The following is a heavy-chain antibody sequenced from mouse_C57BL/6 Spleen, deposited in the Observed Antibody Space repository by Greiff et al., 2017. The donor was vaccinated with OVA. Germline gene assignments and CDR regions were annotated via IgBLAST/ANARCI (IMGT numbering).Heavy chain of an antibody. J-gene: IGHJ4*01. CDR2: IWTGGGT. CDR1: GFSLTSYA. V-gene: IGHV2-9-1*01. D-gene: IGHD2-4*01. Sequence: VKLQESGPGLVAPSQSLSITCTVSGFSLTSYAISWVRQPPGKGLEWLGVIWTGGGTNYNSALKSRQSISKDNSKSQVFLKMSSLHTDDTARYYCARTGCDYDGDYAMDYWGQGTSVTVSS. CDR3: ARTGCDYDGDYAMDY.